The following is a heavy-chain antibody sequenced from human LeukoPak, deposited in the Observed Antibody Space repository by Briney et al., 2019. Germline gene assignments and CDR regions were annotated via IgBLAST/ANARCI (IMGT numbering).Heavy chain of an antibody. Sequence: PSETLSLTCTVSGGSISGARYYWNWIRQPAGKGLGWIGRIYTSESTNYNPSLKSRVTISADTSKNQFSLKLSSVTAADTAVYYCAREYDSSGYSYWYFDLWGRGTLVTVSS. CDR2: IYTSEST. V-gene: IGHV4-61*02. CDR3: AREYDSSGYSYWYFDL. CDR1: GGSISGARYY. D-gene: IGHD3-22*01. J-gene: IGHJ2*01.